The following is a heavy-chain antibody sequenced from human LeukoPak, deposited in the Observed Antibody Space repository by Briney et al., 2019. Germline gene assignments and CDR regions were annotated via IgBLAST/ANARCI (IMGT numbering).Heavy chain of an antibody. J-gene: IGHJ4*02. CDR2: INPNSGGT. V-gene: IGHV1-2*02. CDR1: GYTFTGYY. CDR3: ARIPITGTISDFDY. Sequence: ASVKVSCKASGYTFTGYYMHWVRQAPGQGLEWMGWINPNSGGTNYAQKFQGRVTMTRGTSISTAYMELSRLRSDDTAVYYCARIPITGTISDFDYWGQGTLVTVSS. D-gene: IGHD1-7*01.